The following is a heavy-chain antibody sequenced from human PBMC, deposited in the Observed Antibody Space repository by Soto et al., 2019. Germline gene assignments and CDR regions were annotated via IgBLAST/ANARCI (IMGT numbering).Heavy chain of an antibody. CDR3: ANDYGDYRNDAFDI. CDR2: IHHSGTT. V-gene: IGHV4-34*01. Sequence: PSETLFLTCAFYGGLYYHNYWSRFRQAPGKGLEWIGEIHHSGTTNYNPSLKSRVTITLDRSKNQFTLRLSSMTAADAAVYYCANDYGDYRNDAFDIWSPGTRVT. D-gene: IGHD4-17*01. J-gene: IGHJ3*02. CDR1: GGLYYHNY.